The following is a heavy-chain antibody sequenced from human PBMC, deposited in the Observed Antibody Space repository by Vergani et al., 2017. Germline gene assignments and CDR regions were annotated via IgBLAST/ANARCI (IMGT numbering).Heavy chain of an antibody. CDR3: ARGDYGILTGYRY. V-gene: IGHV1-45*02. CDR1: GYTFTYRY. CDR2: ITPFNGNT. D-gene: IGHD3-9*01. Sequence: QMQLVQSGAEVKKTGSSVKVSCKASGYTFTYRYLHWVRQAPGQALEWMGWITPFNGNTNYAQKFQDRVTITRDTSTSTVYMELSSLRSEDTAIYYCARGDYGILTGYRYWGQGTLVTVSA. J-gene: IGHJ4*02.